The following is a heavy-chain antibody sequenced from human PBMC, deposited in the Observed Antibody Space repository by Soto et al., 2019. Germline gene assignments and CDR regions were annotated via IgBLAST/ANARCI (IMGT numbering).Heavy chain of an antibody. CDR2: ISYDGSNK. D-gene: IGHD1-26*01. CDR3: AKDRLRGGFLTTATTNGMDV. CDR1: GFTFSSYG. Sequence: QVQLVESGGGVVQPGRSLRLSCADSGFTFSSYGMHWVRQAPGKGLEWVALISYDGSNKYYVDSVKGRFTISRDNSKNTLFLQMNSLRAGDTAVYYCAKDRLRGGFLTTATTNGMDVWGQGTTVTVSS. J-gene: IGHJ6*02. V-gene: IGHV3-30*18.